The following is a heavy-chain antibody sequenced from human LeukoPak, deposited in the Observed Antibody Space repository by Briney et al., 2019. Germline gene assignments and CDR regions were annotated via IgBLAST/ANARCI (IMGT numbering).Heavy chain of an antibody. CDR2: ISSSSSYI. CDR1: GFTFSSYS. V-gene: IGHV3-21*01. CDR3: AKDYDYGDYAVDY. J-gene: IGHJ4*02. Sequence: GGSLRLSCAASGFTFSSYSMNWVRQAPGKGLEWVSSISSSSSYIYYADSVKGRFTISRDNAKNSLYLQMNGLRADDTAVFYCAKDYDYGDYAVDYWGQGTLVTVSS. D-gene: IGHD4-17*01.